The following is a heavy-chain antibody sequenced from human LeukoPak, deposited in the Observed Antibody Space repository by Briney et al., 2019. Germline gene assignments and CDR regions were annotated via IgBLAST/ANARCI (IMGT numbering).Heavy chain of an antibody. Sequence: GGSLRLSCTASGFTFDNYAVCWVRQAPGQGVEGVSAFSGSAQNTYYADSVKGRCTTSRDNSNNTVYLQMKCLRADDTAVYYCAKSHRGGLRFMVGFFYMDVWGSGTTVAVSS. V-gene: IGHV3-23*01. D-gene: IGHD3-3*01. J-gene: IGHJ6*03. CDR2: FSGSAQNT. CDR3: AKSHRGGLRFMVGFFYMDV. CDR1: GFTFDNYA.